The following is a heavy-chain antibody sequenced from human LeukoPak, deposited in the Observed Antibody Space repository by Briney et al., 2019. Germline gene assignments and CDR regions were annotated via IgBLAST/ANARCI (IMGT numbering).Heavy chain of an antibody. V-gene: IGHV3-21*01. CDR2: ISSSSSYI. J-gene: IGHJ4*02. CDR1: GFTFRSYS. CDR3: ARDYGSSSPYDY. Sequence: GGSLRLSCAASGFTFRSYSMNWVRQAPGKGLEWVSSISSSSSYIYYADSVKGRFTISRDNAKNSLYLQMNSLRAEDTAVYDCARDYGSSSPYDYWGQGTLVTVSS. D-gene: IGHD6-6*01.